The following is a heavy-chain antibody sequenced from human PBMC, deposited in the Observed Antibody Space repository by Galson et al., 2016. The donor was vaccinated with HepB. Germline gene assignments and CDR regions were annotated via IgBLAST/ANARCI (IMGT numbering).Heavy chain of an antibody. J-gene: IGHJ3*01. V-gene: IGHV3-15*01. D-gene: IGHD7-27*01. CDR1: GFTFNNAW. Sequence: SLRLSCAASGFTFNNAWMTWVRQVSGKRLEWVGRIKSKSEGATTDYAAPVKGRISISRDDSKNIVYLQMNNVKIEETGVYYGIRVIPSHWDDAFDVWGQGTMVTVSS. CDR3: IRVIPSHWDDAFDV. CDR2: IKSKSEGATT.